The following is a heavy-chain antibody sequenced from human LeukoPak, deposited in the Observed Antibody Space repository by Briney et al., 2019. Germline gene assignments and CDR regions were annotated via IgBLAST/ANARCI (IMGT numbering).Heavy chain of an antibody. CDR2: IGTTGDT. D-gene: IGHD3-10*01. J-gene: IGHJ4*02. CDR3: ARAIAMFRGVNYFDY. V-gene: IGHV3-13*01. CDR1: GFTFSTSD. Sequence: PGGSLRLSCAASGFTFSTSDMHWVRQVTGKGLEWVSAIGTTGDTYYPGSVKGRFTISRENAKNSLYLQMNSLRAGDTAVYYCARAIAMFRGVNYFDYWGQGTLVTVSS.